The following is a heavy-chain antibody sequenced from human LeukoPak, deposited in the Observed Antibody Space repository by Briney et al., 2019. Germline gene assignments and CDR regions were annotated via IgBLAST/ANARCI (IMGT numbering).Heavy chain of an antibody. J-gene: IGHJ5*02. D-gene: IGHD6-13*01. CDR3: ARGQPQRIAAAARGWFDP. V-gene: IGHV4-34*01. Sequence: SETLSLTCAVYGGSFSGYYWSWIRQPPGKGLEWIGEINHSGSTNYNPSLKSRVTISVDTSKNQFSLKLSSVTAADTAVYYCARGQPQRIAAAARGWFDPWGQGTLVTVS. CDR1: GGSFSGYY. CDR2: INHSGST.